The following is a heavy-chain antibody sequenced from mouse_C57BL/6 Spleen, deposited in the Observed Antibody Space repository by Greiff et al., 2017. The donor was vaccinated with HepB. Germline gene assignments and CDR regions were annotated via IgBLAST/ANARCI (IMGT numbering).Heavy chain of an antibody. J-gene: IGHJ2*01. CDR1: GYTFTSYW. Sequence: VKLQQPGAELVMPGASVKLSCKASGYTFTSYWMHWVKQRPGQGLEWIGEIDPSDSYTNYNQKFKGKSTLTVDKSSSTAYMQLSSLTSEDSAVYYCARSPNWGSFDYWGQGTTLTVSS. V-gene: IGHV1-69*01. CDR2: IDPSDSYT. D-gene: IGHD4-1*01. CDR3: ARSPNWGSFDY.